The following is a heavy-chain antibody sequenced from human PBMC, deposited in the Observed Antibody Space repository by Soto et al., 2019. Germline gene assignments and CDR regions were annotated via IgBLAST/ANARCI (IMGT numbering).Heavy chain of an antibody. CDR3: AEDYAPPYLDY. CDR2: ISGSGGST. V-gene: IGHV3-23*01. D-gene: IGHD2-2*01. CDR1: GFTFSSYA. Sequence: EVQLLESGGGLVQPGGSLRLSCAASGFTFSSYAMSWVRQAPGKGMEWVSAISGSGGSTYYADSVKGRFTTSRDHAKNLRYLQTASLRAENTAVYNCAEDYAPPYLDYWGQGTLVTVSS. J-gene: IGHJ4*02.